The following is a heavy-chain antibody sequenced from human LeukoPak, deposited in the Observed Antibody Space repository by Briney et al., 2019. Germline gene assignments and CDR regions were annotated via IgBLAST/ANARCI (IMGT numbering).Heavy chain of an antibody. D-gene: IGHD4-23*01. J-gene: IGHJ4*02. CDR1: GGSISSSTNW. CDR2: IYHSGSA. Sequence: PSETLSLTCAVSGGSISSSTNWWSWVRQPPGKGLEWIGEIYHSGSANYNPSLKSQLTMSIDKSKNQFSLRLGSVTAADSAVYYCLYGGNSGDWLYWGQGTLVTVSS. V-gene: IGHV4-4*02. CDR3: LYGGNSGDWLY.